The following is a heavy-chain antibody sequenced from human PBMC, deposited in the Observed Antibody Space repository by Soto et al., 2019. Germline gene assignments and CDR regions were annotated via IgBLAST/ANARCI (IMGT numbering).Heavy chain of an antibody. V-gene: IGHV4-34*01. D-gene: IGHD2-21*01. CDR1: GGSFSGYY. CDR3: ARVSKGSYGGVDY. J-gene: IGHJ4*02. CDR2: INHSGST. Sequence: QVQLQQWGAGLLKSSETLSLTCAVYGGSFSGYYWSWIRQPPGKGLEWIGEINHSGSTNYNPSLKSRVTISVDTSKNQFSLKLSSVTAADTAVYYCARVSKGSYGGVDYWGQGTLVTVSS.